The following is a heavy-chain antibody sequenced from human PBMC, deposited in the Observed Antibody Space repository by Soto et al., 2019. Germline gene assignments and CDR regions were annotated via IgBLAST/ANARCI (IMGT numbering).Heavy chain of an antibody. V-gene: IGHV1-46*03. CDR1: GYTFTSYY. J-gene: IGHJ1*01. CDR3: ARAPYCSGGSCYWSPFQH. Sequence: ASVKVSCKASGYTFTSYYMHWVRQAPGQGLEWMGIINPSGGSTSYAQKFQGRVTMTRDTSTSTVYMELSSLRSEDTAVYYCARAPYCSGGSCYWSPFQHWGQGTLVTVS. D-gene: IGHD2-15*01. CDR2: INPSGGST.